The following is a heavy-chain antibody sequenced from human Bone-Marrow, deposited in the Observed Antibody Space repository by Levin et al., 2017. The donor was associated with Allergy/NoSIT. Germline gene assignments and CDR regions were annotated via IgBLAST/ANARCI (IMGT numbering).Heavy chain of an antibody. CDR3: ARDVEVVPAAPDYWYFDL. CDR1: GGSISSYY. Sequence: ASETLSLTCTVSGGSISSYYWSWIRQPAGKGLEWLGRIYTSGSTNYNPSLKSRVTMSVDTSKNQFSLKLSSVTAADTAVYYCARDVEVVPAAPDYWYFDLWGRGTLVTVSS. V-gene: IGHV4-4*07. D-gene: IGHD2-2*01. J-gene: IGHJ2*01. CDR2: IYTSGST.